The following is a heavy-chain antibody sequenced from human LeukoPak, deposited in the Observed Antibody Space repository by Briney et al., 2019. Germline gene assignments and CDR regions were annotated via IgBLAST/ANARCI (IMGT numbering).Heavy chain of an antibody. D-gene: IGHD3-9*01. CDR1: GFTFSSYA. Sequence: PGGSLRLSCAASGFTFSSYAMHWVRQAPGRGLEWVAVISSDGSTKFYADSVKGRFTISRDNSKNTLYLQMNSLRPEDTAVYYCTTYDILTGFDAFDIWGQGTMVTVSS. CDR3: TTYDILTGFDAFDI. CDR2: ISSDGSTK. J-gene: IGHJ3*02. V-gene: IGHV3-30-3*01.